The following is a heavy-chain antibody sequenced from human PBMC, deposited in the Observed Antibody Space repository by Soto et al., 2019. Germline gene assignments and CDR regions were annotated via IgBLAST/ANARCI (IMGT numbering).Heavy chain of an antibody. CDR1: GGTFISYA. Sequence: GGFLRLSCAASGGTFISYAMSWVRQAPGKGLEWVSAISGSGGSIYYADSVKGRFTISRDNAKNTLYLQMNSLRAEDTAVYYCARTKVDILTGYYMGYFDYWGQGSLVTVSS. CDR3: ARTKVDILTGYYMGYFDY. CDR2: ISGSGGSI. D-gene: IGHD3-9*01. V-gene: IGHV3-23*01. J-gene: IGHJ4*02.